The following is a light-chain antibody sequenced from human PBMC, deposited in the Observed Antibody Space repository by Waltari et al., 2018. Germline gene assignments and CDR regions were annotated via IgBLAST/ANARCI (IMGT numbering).Light chain of an antibody. Sequence: QSALTKPASVSGSPGQSITISCTGTSSDVGFYNLVSWYQQHPDKAPKLMVYEVIERPSGVSTRFSGSKSGNTASLTISELQAEDEADYYCCSYAGRNIWVFGGGTKVTVL. J-gene: IGLJ3*02. V-gene: IGLV2-23*02. CDR2: EVI. CDR3: CSYAGRNIWV. CDR1: SSDVGFYNL.